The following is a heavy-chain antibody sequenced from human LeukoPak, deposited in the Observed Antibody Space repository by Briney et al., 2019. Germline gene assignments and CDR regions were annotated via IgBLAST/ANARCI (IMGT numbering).Heavy chain of an antibody. D-gene: IGHD6-19*01. V-gene: IGHV1-18*01. CDR3: ARGSRVAVAGILGAFDI. CDR2: ISAYNGNT. Sequence: GASVKVSCKASSYTFTSYGISWVRQAPGQGLEWMGWISAYNGNTNYAQKLQCRVTMTTDTSTSTAYMELRSLRSDDTAVYYCARGSRVAVAGILGAFDIWGQGTMVTVSS. CDR1: SYTFTSYG. J-gene: IGHJ3*02.